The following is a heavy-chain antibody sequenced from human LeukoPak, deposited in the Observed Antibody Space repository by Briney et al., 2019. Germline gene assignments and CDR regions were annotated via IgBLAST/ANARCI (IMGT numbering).Heavy chain of an antibody. CDR3: ARPGVQYQLRRYPNYFDY. Sequence: GGSLRLSCAASGFTFDDYAMHWVRQAPGKGLEWVANIKQDGSEKYYVDSVKGRFTISRDNAKNSLYLQMNSLRAEDTAVYYCARPGVQYQLRRYPNYFDYWGQGTLVTVSS. D-gene: IGHD2-2*01. J-gene: IGHJ4*02. CDR1: GFTFDDYA. V-gene: IGHV3-7*01. CDR2: IKQDGSEK.